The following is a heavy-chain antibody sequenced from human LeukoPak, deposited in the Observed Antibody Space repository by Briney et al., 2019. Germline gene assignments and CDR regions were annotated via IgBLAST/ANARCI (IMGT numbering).Heavy chain of an antibody. CDR1: GYTFTSYA. J-gene: IGHJ5*02. CDR3: ARDALLWFGELWAWFDP. D-gene: IGHD3-10*01. CDR2: INAGNGNT. Sequence: ASVKVSCKASGYTFTSYAMHWVRQAPRQRLEWMGWINAGNGNTKYSQKFQGRVTITRDTSASTAYMELSSLRSEDTAVYYCARDALLWFGELWAWFDPWGQGTLVTVSS. V-gene: IGHV1-3*01.